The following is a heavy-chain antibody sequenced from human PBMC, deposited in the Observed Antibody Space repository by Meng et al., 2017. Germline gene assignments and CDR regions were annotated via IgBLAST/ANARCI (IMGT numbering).Heavy chain of an antibody. V-gene: IGHV1-69*01. Sequence: VKLVQSGAEVKKPVSSVKVSCKSAGGTFSSYAISWVRQAPGQGLEWMGGIIPIFGTANYAQKFQGRVTITADESTSTAYMELSSLRSEDTAVYYCARDDYSNYLPFDYWGQGTLVTVSS. J-gene: IGHJ4*02. D-gene: IGHD4-11*01. CDR1: GGTFSSYA. CDR3: ARDDYSNYLPFDY. CDR2: IIPIFGTA.